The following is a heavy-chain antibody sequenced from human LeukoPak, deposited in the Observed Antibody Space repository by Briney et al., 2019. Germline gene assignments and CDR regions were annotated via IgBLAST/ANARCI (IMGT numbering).Heavy chain of an antibody. Sequence: GASVKISCKVSGYTLSELSMHWVRQAPGQGLEWMGWINPNSGGTNYAQKFQGRVTMTRDTSISTAYMELSRLRSDDTAVYYCAREDSGSSTRLCYWGQGTLVTVSS. CDR1: GYTLSELS. J-gene: IGHJ4*02. V-gene: IGHV1-2*02. D-gene: IGHD1-26*01. CDR3: AREDSGSSTRLCY. CDR2: INPNSGGT.